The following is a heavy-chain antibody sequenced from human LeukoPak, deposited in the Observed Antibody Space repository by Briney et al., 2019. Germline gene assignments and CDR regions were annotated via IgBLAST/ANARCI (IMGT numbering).Heavy chain of an antibody. V-gene: IGHV4-4*07. CDR2: ISTSGST. D-gene: IGHD6-6*01. Sequence: SETLSLTCTASGGSISSYYRSWIRQPAGKGLEWIGRISTSGSTNYNPSLKSRVTISVDKSKNQFSLKLNSVTAADTAVYYCASGGSSSGYWGQGTLVTVSS. J-gene: IGHJ4*02. CDR1: GGSISSYY. CDR3: ASGGSSSGY.